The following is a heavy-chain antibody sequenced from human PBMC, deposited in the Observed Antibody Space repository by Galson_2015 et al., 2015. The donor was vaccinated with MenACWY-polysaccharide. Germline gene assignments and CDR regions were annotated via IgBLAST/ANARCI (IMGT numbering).Heavy chain of an antibody. J-gene: IGHJ3*02. CDR3: ARHRDGGTYDAFDI. V-gene: IGHV3-23*01. CDR1: GFTFSSHA. Sequence: SLRLSCATSGFTFSSHAVSWVRQAPGKGLEWVSTMDDRGGNTYYADSVKGRFTISGDNSKSTLYLQMNSLRAEDTAIYYCARHRDGGTYDAFDIWGHGTMVTVSS. CDR2: MDDRGGNT. D-gene: IGHD3-16*01.